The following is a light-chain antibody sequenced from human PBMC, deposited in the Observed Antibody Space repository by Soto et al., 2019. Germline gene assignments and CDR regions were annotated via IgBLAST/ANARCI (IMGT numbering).Light chain of an antibody. Sequence: ELVLTQSPGTLSLSPGERATLSCRASQSVFNNHLGWYQQKPGQAPRLLIYGASSRATGIPDRFNGSGSGTDFTLTISRLEPEDFAVYYCQQYVSPPITFGQGTRLEIK. CDR2: GAS. J-gene: IGKJ5*01. CDR1: QSVFNNH. CDR3: QQYVSPPIT. V-gene: IGKV3-20*01.